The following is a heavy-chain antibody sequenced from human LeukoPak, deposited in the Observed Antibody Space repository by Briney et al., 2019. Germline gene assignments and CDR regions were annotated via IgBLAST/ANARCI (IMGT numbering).Heavy chain of an antibody. J-gene: IGHJ5*02. CDR2: IYYSGST. CDR1: GGSISSGGYY. Sequence: SETLSLTCTVSGGSISSGGYYWSWIRQHPGKGLEWIGYIYYSGSTYYNPSLKSRVTISVDTSKNQFSQKLSSVTAADTAVYYCARDRVLGSSLGFDPWGQGTLVTVSS. V-gene: IGHV4-31*03. D-gene: IGHD2-2*01. CDR3: ARDRVLGSSLGFDP.